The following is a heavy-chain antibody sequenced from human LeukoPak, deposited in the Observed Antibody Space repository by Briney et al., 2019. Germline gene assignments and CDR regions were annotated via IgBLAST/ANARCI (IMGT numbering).Heavy chain of an antibody. Sequence: PGGSLRLSCAASGFTFSSYAMHWVRQAPGKGLEWVAVISYDGSNKYYADSVKGRFTISRDNSKNTLYLQMNSLRAEDTAVYYCAREYANIAAAGNNWFDPWGQGTLVTVSS. D-gene: IGHD6-13*01. V-gene: IGHV3-30-3*01. CDR2: ISYDGSNK. CDR3: AREYANIAAAGNNWFDP. J-gene: IGHJ5*02. CDR1: GFTFSSYA.